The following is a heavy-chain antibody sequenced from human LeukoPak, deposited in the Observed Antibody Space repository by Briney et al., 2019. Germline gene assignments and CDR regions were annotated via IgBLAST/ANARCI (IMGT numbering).Heavy chain of an antibody. D-gene: IGHD6-19*01. CDR1: GFTLSSNY. CDR2: IYSGGST. CDR3: ARGLDSSGWYYFDY. V-gene: IGHV3-66*02. J-gene: IGHJ4*02. Sequence: GGSLRLSCAASGFTLSSNYMSWVRQAPGKGLEWVSVIYSGGSTYYADSVKGRFTISRDNSKNTLYLQMNSLRAEDTAVYYCARGLDSSGWYYFDYWGQGTLVTVSS.